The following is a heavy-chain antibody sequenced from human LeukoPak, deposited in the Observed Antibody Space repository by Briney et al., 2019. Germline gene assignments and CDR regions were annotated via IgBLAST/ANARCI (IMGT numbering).Heavy chain of an antibody. V-gene: IGHV3-9*01. J-gene: IGHJ3*02. CDR3: AKASFRGVIIPDAFDI. Sequence: SLRLSCAASGFTFDDYAMHWVRQAPGKGLEWVSGISWNSGSIGYADSVKGRFTISRDNAKNSLYLQMNSLRAEDTALYYCAKASFRGVIIPDAFDIWGQGTMVTVSS. CDR2: ISWNSGSI. D-gene: IGHD3-10*01. CDR1: GFTFDDYA.